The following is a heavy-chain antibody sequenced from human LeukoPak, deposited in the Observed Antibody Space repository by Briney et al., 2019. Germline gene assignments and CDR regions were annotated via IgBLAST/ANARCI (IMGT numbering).Heavy chain of an antibody. CDR1: GFTFSSYS. D-gene: IGHD5-18*01. J-gene: IGHJ4*02. CDR2: ISSSSSYI. V-gene: IGHV3-21*01. Sequence: GGSLRLSCAASGFTFSSYSMNWVRQAPGKGLEWVSSISSSSSYIYYADSVKGRFTISRDNAKNSLYLQMNSLRAEDTAVYYCARRGDTSTAIDYWGQGTLVTVSS. CDR3: ARRGDTSTAIDY.